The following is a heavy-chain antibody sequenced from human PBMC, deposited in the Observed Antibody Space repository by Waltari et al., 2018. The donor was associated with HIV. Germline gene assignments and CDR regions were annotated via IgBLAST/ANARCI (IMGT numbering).Heavy chain of an antibody. CDR2: INHSGST. CDR3: VYDSSGYMDY. V-gene: IGHV4-34*01. D-gene: IGHD3-22*01. J-gene: IGHJ4*02. Sequence: QVQLQQWGAGLLKPSETLSLTCAVHGGSFSGYYWSWIRQPPGKGLEWIGEINHSGSTNYNPSLKSRVTISVDTSKNQFSLKLSSVTAADTAVYYCVYDSSGYMDYWGQGTLVTVSS. CDR1: GGSFSGYY.